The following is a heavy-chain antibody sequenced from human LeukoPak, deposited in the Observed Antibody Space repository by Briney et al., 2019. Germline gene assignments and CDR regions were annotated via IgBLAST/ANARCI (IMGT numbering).Heavy chain of an antibody. Sequence: GGSLRLSCAASEFIFSRYAMHWVRQAPGKGLEWVAILSYDDTNEYYADSVAGRFTISRDNSKNTLYLQMNSLRPDDTAVYYCARGRRDGNNLAFHFDYWGQGTLVTVSS. D-gene: IGHD5-24*01. J-gene: IGHJ4*02. CDR1: EFIFSRYA. CDR3: ARGRRDGNNLAFHFDY. CDR2: LSYDDTNE. V-gene: IGHV3-30*04.